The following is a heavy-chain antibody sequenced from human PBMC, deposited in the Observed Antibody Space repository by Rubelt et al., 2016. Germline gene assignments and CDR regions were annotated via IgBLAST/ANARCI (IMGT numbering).Heavy chain of an antibody. CDR3: ARHAGDGGNSEDWFDP. Sequence: EVLLVQSGAEVKKPGESLRISCKGSGYSFTSYWISWVRQMPGKGLEWMGRVDPSDSYTNYSPSFQGNGTSSADKSISTAYLQWSSLKASDTAMYYCARHAGDGGNSEDWFDPWGQGTLVTVSS. D-gene: IGHD4-23*01. CDR1: GYSFTSYW. CDR2: VDPSDSYT. J-gene: IGHJ5*02. V-gene: IGHV5-10-1*01.